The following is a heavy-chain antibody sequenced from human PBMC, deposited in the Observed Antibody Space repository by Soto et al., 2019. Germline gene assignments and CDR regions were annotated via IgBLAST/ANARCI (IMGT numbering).Heavy chain of an antibody. D-gene: IGHD2-15*01. J-gene: IGHJ5*02. CDR2: IYYSGT. CDR3: ARDLAYCAAGSCYARWGS. CDR1: GGSISSDDYF. Sequence: PSETLSLTCTVSGGSISSDDYFWTWIRQSPGRGLEWIGFIYYSGTYYNPSLSSRATISVDTSNNKFSLKLSSVTAADTAVYYCARDLAYCAAGSCYARWGSWGQGTLVTVS. V-gene: IGHV4-30-4*01.